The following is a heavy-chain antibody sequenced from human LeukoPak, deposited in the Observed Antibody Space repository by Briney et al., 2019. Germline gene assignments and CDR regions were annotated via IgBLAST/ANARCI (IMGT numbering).Heavy chain of an antibody. CDR2: IYTSGST. V-gene: IGHV4-61*02. D-gene: IGHD2-21*01. CDR1: GGSISSSSYY. CDR3: ARDLGENWFDP. J-gene: IGHJ5*02. Sequence: PSETLSLTCTVSGGSISSSSYYWSWIRQPAGKGLEWIGRIYTSGSTNYNPSLKSRVTMSVDTSKNQFSLKLSSVTAADTAVYYCARDLGENWFDPWGQGTLVTVSS.